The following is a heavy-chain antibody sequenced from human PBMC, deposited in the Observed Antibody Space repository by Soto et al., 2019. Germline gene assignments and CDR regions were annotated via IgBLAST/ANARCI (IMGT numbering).Heavy chain of an antibody. V-gene: IGHV1-2*02. CDR3: AILGGERGYCSGGSCPFDY. CDR2: INPNSGGT. D-gene: IGHD2-15*01. J-gene: IGHJ4*02. Sequence: QVQLVQSGAEVKKPGASVKDSCKASGYTFTGYYMHWVRQAPRQGLEWMGWINPNSGGTNYAQKFQGVVTMTRDTSISTAYMDLSRLRSDVSAVYYCAILGGERGYCSGGSCPFDYWGQGTLVTVSS. CDR1: GYTFTGYY.